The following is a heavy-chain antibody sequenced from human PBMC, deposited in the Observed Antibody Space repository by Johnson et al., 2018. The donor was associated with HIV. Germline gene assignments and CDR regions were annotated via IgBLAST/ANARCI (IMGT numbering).Heavy chain of an antibody. D-gene: IGHD1-20*01. J-gene: IGHJ3*02. Sequence: QVQLVESGGGVVQPGGSLRLSCAASEFTFSNYAMNWVRQAPGKGLEWVAFTRHDGSNKYYADSVKGRFTISRDNSKNTLYLQMNSLRAEDTAVYYCAKDSMGFNWNQFEAFDIWGQGTMVTVSS. V-gene: IGHV3-30*02. CDR3: AKDSMGFNWNQFEAFDI. CDR1: EFTFSNYA. CDR2: TRHDGSNK.